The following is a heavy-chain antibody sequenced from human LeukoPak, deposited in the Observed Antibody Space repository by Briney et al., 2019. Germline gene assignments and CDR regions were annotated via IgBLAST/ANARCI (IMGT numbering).Heavy chain of an antibody. CDR2: IIPIFGTA. V-gene: IGHV1-69*05. CDR1: GGTLSSYA. D-gene: IGHD7-27*01. J-gene: IGHJ6*03. Sequence: SVKVSCKASGGTLSSYAISWVRQAPGQGLEWMGRIIPIFGTANYAQKFQGRVTITTDESTSTAYMELSSLKSEDTAVYYCATHPRNYYYYYMDVWGKGTTVTVSS. CDR3: ATHPRNYYYYYMDV.